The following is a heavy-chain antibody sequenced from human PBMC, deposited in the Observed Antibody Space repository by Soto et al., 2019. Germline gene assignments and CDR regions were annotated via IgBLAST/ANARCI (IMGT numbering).Heavy chain of an antibody. CDR3: AGEAGWRYVDS. CDR2: ISSTGATI. CDR1: GFTFSDYY. Sequence: PGGSLRLSCAASGFTFSDYYMSWIRQAPGKGLEWVSYISSTGATIQYADSVKGRFTISRDNAKNSLYLQMNSLRVEDTAVYYCAGEAGWRYVDSWGQGTLVTVSS. J-gene: IGHJ4*02. D-gene: IGHD2-15*01. V-gene: IGHV3-11*01.